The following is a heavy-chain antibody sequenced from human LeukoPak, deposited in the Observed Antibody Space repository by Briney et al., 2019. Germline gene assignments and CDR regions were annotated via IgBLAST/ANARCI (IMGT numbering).Heavy chain of an antibody. Sequence: GGSLRLSCAASGFTFSSYWMSWVRQAPGKGLEWVANINQDGGEKYYVDSVKGRFTISRDNAKNSLHLQMHSLRAEDTAVYHCATGRSCTTCYLPDFWGQGTLVTVSS. V-gene: IGHV3-7*01. CDR3: ATGRSCTTCYLPDF. CDR2: INQDGGEK. J-gene: IGHJ4*02. CDR1: GFTFSSYW. D-gene: IGHD2-2*01.